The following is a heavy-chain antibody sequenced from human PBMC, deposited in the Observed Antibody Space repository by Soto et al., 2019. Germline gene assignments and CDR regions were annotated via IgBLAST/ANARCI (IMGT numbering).Heavy chain of an antibody. CDR3: AKESPDITIVRATNYFDY. CDR2: ISRSGGST. D-gene: IGHD1-26*01. V-gene: IGHV3-23*01. J-gene: IGHJ4*02. CDR1: GFTFSTNA. Sequence: AGGSLRLSCVVSGFTFSTNAMRWVRQAPRKGLEWVSGISRSGGSTYYADSVKGRFTISRDNSKNTLYLQINSLRAEDTAVYYCAKESPDITIVRATNYFDYWGQGALVTVSS.